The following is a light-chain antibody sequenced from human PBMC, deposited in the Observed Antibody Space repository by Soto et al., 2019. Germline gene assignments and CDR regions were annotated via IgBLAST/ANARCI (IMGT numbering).Light chain of an antibody. J-gene: IGLJ1*01. CDR1: SSNIGSNY. Sequence: QSVLTQPPSASGTPVQRVTISCSGSSSNIGSNYVYWYQQLPGTAPKLLIYRNNQRPSGVPDRFSGSKSGTSASLAISGLRSEDEADNYCAAWDDSLSEVFGTGTKVTVL. CDR3: AAWDDSLSEV. CDR2: RNN. V-gene: IGLV1-47*01.